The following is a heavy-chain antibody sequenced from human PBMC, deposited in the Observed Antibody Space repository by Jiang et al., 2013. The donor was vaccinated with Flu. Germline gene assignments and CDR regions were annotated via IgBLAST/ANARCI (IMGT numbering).Heavy chain of an antibody. CDR3: ARGPEYYYGSGSKVHWFDP. CDR2: ISYDGSNK. J-gene: IGHJ5*02. CDR1: GFTFSSYA. Sequence: VQLLESGGGVVQPGRSLRLSCAASGFTFSSYAMHWVRQAPGKGLEWVAVISYDGSNKYYADSVKGRFTISRDNSKNTLYLQMNSLRAEDTAVYYCARGPEYYYGSGSKVHWFDPWGQGTLVTVSS. V-gene: IGHV3-30*04. D-gene: IGHD3-10*01.